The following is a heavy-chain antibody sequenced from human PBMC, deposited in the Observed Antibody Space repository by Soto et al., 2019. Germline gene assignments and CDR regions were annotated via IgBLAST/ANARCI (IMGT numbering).Heavy chain of an antibody. V-gene: IGHV4-31*03. CDR1: GGSISSGGYY. CDR2: IYYSGST. D-gene: IGHD6-13*01. Sequence: QVQLQQSGPGLVKPSQTLSLTCTVSGGSISSGGYYWSWIRQHPGKVLEWIGYIYYSGSTYYNPSLKRRVTISVDTSKNQFSLKLSSVTAADTAVYYCARVYYSSSWYDAFDIWGQGTMVTVSS. CDR3: ARVYYSSSWYDAFDI. J-gene: IGHJ3*02.